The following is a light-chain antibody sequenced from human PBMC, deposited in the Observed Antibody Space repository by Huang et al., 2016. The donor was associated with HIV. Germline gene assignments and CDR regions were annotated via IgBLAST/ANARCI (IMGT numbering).Light chain of an antibody. CDR3: QQRSNWPALT. J-gene: IGKJ4*01. CDR1: QRVSSY. Sequence: EIVLTQSPATLSLSPGERATLSCRASQRVSSYLAWYQQKPGQAPRFLIYDVSNRATGIPARFSGSGSGTDFTLTISSLEPEDFAVYYCQQRSNWPALTFGGGTKVEIK. V-gene: IGKV3-11*01. CDR2: DVS.